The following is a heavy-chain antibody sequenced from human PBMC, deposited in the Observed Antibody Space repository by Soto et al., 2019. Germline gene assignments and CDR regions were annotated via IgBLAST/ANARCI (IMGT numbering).Heavy chain of an antibody. CDR3: ARSPGMAVADY. D-gene: IGHD6-19*01. J-gene: IGHJ4*02. CDR2: INAGNGNT. CDR1: GYTFTSYA. Sequence: QVQLVQSGAEEKKPGASVKVSCKASGYTFTSYAMHWVRQAPGQRLEWMGWINAGNGNTKYSQKFQGRVTITRDTSASTDYMELSSLRSEDTAVYYCARSPGMAVADYWGQGNLVTVSS. V-gene: IGHV1-3*05.